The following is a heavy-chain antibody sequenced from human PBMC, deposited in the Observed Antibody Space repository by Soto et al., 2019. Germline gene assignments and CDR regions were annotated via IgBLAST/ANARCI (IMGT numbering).Heavy chain of an antibody. CDR2: ISAYNGNT. CDR3: ASGYSYGYSGY. D-gene: IGHD5-18*01. J-gene: IGHJ4*02. V-gene: IGHV1-18*01. CDR1: GYTFTSSG. Sequence: ASVKVSCKASGYTFTSSGISWVRQAPGQGLEWMGWISAYNGNTNYAEKLQGRVTMTTDTSTTTAYMELRSLRSDDTAVYYCASGYSYGYSGYWGQGTLVTVSS.